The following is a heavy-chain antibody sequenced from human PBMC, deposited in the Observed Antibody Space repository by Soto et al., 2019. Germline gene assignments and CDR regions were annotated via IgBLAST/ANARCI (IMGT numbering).Heavy chain of an antibody. Sequence: SVKVSCKASGGTFSSYTISWVRQAPGQGLEWMGRIIPILGIANYAQKFQGRVTITADKSTSTAYMELSSLRSEDTAVYYCARGVDYGDYHYYMDVWGKGTTVTVSS. J-gene: IGHJ6*03. CDR1: GGTFSSYT. V-gene: IGHV1-69*02. CDR2: IIPILGIA. CDR3: ARGVDYGDYHYYMDV. D-gene: IGHD4-17*01.